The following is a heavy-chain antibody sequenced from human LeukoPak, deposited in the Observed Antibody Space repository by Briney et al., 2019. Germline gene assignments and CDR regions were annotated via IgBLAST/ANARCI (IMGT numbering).Heavy chain of an antibody. J-gene: IGHJ6*02. CDR3: ASSRVYSHSSGWTYGMDV. Sequence: SETLSLTCAVYGGSFSGYYWSWIRQPPGKGLEWIGEINNSGTTNYHPSFKSRLTVSIDTSRNQFSLKLRSVTAADAAVYYCASSRVYSHSSGWTYGMDVWGQGTTVTVSS. D-gene: IGHD3-22*01. CDR2: INNSGTT. CDR1: GGSFSGYY. V-gene: IGHV4-34*01.